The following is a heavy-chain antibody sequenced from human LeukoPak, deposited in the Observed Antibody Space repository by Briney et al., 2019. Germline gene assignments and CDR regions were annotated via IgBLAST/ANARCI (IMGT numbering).Heavy chain of an antibody. CDR2: IRRRAYGGAA. D-gene: IGHD1-1*01. V-gene: IGHV3-49*04. Sequence: GQSLRLSCTTSGFAFDDFAMSWVRQPAGKGLEWVGFIRRRAYGGAAEYAASVKGRFIISRDDSKGIGYLQMNSLKTEDTAVYYCSRNDLVDFDYWGQGSRVIVSP. CDR3: SRNDLVDFDY. J-gene: IGHJ4*02. CDR1: GFAFDDFA.